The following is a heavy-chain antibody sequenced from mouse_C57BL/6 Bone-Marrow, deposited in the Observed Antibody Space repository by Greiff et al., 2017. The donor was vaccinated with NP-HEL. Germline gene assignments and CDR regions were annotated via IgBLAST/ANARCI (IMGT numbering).Heavy chain of an antibody. D-gene: IGHD1-1*01. CDR3: AREVVDFDY. V-gene: IGHV1-64*01. Sequence: QVQLKQPGAELVKPGASVKLSCKASGYTFTSYRMHWVKQRPGQGLEWIGMIHPNSGSTNYNEKFKSKATLTVDKSSSTAYMQLSSLTSEDSAVYYCAREVVDFDYWGQGTTLTVSS. CDR1: GYTFTSYR. J-gene: IGHJ2*01. CDR2: IHPNSGST.